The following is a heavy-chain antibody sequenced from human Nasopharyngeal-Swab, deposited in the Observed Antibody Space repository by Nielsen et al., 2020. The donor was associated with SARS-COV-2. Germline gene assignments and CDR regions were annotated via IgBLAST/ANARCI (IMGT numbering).Heavy chain of an antibody. CDR2: IYYSGST. Sequence: WVRQSAGKGLEWIGYIYYSGSTYYNPSLKSRVTISVDTSKNQFSLKLSSVTAADTAVYYCAREGNCSGGSCYSYFDYWGQGTLVTVSS. V-gene: IGHV4-30-4*01. D-gene: IGHD2-15*01. CDR3: AREGNCSGGSCYSYFDY. J-gene: IGHJ4*02.